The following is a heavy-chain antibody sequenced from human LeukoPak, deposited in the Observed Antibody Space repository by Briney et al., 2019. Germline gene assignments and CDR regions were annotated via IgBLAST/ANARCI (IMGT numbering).Heavy chain of an antibody. CDR2: ISYDGSNE. CDR3: ARAYPRGYQVARNYFYMDV. J-gene: IGHJ6*03. Sequence: GGSLRLSCAASGFTFSSYGMHWVRQAPGKGLEWVAVISYDGSNEYYADSVRGRFTISRDNSKNTLYLQMDSLRAEDTAVYYCARAYPRGYQVARNYFYMDVWGKGTTVTVSS. D-gene: IGHD2-2*01. CDR1: GFTFSSYG. V-gene: IGHV3-30*03.